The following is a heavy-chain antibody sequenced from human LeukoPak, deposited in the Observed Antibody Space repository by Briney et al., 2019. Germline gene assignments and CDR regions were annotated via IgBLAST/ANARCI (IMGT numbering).Heavy chain of an antibody. J-gene: IGHJ4*02. CDR2: ISFDGSNI. V-gene: IGHV3-30*04. D-gene: IGHD6-13*01. CDR3: AKDVAAAEDY. CDR1: GLTFSSYA. Sequence: PGGSLRLSCAASGLTFSSYALHWVRQAPGKGLEWVAVISFDGSNIYYADSVKGRFTISRDNSKNTLYLQMNSLRAEDTAVYYCAKDVAAAEDYWGQGTLVTVSS.